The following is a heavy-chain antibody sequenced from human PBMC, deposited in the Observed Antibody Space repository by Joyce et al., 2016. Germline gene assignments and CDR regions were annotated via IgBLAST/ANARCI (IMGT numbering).Heavy chain of an antibody. V-gene: IGHV1-69*01. J-gene: IGHJ4*02. D-gene: IGHD3-3*01. CDR1: GDIFNAYG. Sequence: QVQLGQSGAEVKKPGSSVKVSCKTSGDIFNAYGINWVRQAPGQGLEWLGGIVPMSATTDYAQKFRGRLTISAHEPTSTVYMELSSLRSDDTGTYYCARGRGDDFWSGYYGSIDYWGQGTLVSVSS. CDR3: ARGRGDDFWSGYYGSIDY. CDR2: IVPMSATT.